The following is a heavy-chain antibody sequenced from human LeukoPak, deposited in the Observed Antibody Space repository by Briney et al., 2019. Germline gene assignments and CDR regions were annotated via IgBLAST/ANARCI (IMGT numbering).Heavy chain of an antibody. D-gene: IGHD3-9*01. J-gene: IGHJ5*02. CDR2: VYHSGST. CDR3: ARVPGVYYDTLTGYGSGWFDP. Sequence: SETVSLNCAVSGGSISSSNWRSWVRQPPGKRLEWIGTVYHSGSTYYNPSLRSRAAISVDTSRNQFSLRLRSMTAADTAVYYCARVPGVYYDTLTGYGSGWFDPWGQGTLVTVPS. CDR1: GGSISSSNW. V-gene: IGHV4-4*02.